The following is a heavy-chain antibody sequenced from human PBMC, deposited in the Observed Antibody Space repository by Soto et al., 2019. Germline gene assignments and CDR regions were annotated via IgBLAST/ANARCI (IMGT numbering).Heavy chain of an antibody. V-gene: IGHV3-33*01. D-gene: IGHD6-19*01. CDR2: IWYDGNTK. Sequence: QIQLVESGGGVVQPGRSLRLSCTASGFTFNSYGFNWVRQAPGKGLEWVAVIWYDGNTKYYADSVKGRFTISRDNLRSTVDLQMNSLPAEDTAVYYCARPLVAPVAGPYYYGMDVWGQGTTVTVSS. CDR1: GFTFNSYG. CDR3: ARPLVAPVAGPYYYGMDV. J-gene: IGHJ6*02.